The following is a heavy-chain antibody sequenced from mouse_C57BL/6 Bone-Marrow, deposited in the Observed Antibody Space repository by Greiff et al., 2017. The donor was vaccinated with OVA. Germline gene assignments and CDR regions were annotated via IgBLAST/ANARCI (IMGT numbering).Heavy chain of an antibody. CDR3: ARRGTTTVVASYYAMDY. CDR1: GFSLTSYG. D-gene: IGHD1-1*01. J-gene: IGHJ4*01. Sequence: VKLEESGPGLVQPSQSLSITCTVSGFSLTSYGVHWVRQSPGKGLEWLGVIWSGGSTDYNAAFISRLSISKDNSKSQVFFKMNSLQADDTAIYYCARRGTTTVVASYYAMDYWGQGTSVTVSS. V-gene: IGHV2-2*01. CDR2: IWSGGST.